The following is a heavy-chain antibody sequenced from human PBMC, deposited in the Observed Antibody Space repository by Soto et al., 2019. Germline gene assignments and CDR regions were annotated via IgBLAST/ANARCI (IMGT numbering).Heavy chain of an antibody. V-gene: IGHV3-30*18. CDR3: AKGLGTYYDFWSGYNY. CDR1: GFTFSSYG. Sequence: GGSLRLSCAASGFTFSSYGMHWVRQAPGKGLEWVAVISYDGSNKYYADSVKGRFTISRDNSKNTLYLQMNSLRAEDTAVYYCAKGLGTYYDFWSGYNYWGQGTLVTVSS. D-gene: IGHD3-3*01. J-gene: IGHJ4*02. CDR2: ISYDGSNK.